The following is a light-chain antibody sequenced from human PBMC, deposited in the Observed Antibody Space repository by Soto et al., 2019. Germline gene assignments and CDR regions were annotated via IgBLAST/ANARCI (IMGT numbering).Light chain of an antibody. Sequence: EIVLTQSPGTLSLSPGERATLSCRTSQSVDSNCLAWYHQKPGQAPRLLIYGASNRATVIPDRFSGSGSGTDFTLTISRLEPEDFAVYYCQEYGSAPQTFGQGTRVEVK. CDR1: QSVDSNC. CDR2: GAS. V-gene: IGKV3-20*01. J-gene: IGKJ1*01. CDR3: QEYGSAPQT.